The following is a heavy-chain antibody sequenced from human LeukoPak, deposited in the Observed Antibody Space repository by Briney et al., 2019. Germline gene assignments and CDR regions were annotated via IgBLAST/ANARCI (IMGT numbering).Heavy chain of an antibody. Sequence: GGSLRLSCAASGFTFSSYAMSWVRQAPGKGLEWVSAISGSGGSTYYADSVKGRFTISRDNSKNTLYLQMNSLRAEDTAVYYCAKEVSGVWVVYYYYGMDVWGQGTTVTVSS. CDR2: ISGSGGST. D-gene: IGHD2-8*01. J-gene: IGHJ6*02. CDR3: AKEVSGVWVVYYYYGMDV. CDR1: GFTFSSYA. V-gene: IGHV3-23*01.